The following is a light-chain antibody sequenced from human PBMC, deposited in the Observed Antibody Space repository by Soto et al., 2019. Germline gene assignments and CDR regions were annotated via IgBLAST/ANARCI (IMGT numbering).Light chain of an antibody. V-gene: IGKV1-5*01. J-gene: IGKJ1*01. Sequence: DIQMNQSPSTLSASVGDRVTITCRASPSISSWLAWYQQKPGKAPELLFYDASSLESGVPSRFSGRGSGTEFTLTFSSLKPPLFGTCDSQQYNSYPWTFGKGTTVQIK. CDR3: QQYNSYPWT. CDR2: DAS. CDR1: PSISSW.